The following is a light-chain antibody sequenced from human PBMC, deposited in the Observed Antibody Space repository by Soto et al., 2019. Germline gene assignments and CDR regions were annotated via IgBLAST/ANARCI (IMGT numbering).Light chain of an antibody. Sequence: QSALTQPASVSGSPGQSITISCTGTSSDVGGYNYVSWYQQHPGKAPKLMISDVSNRPSGVSNRFSGSKSGNTASLTISGLHAEDEADYYCSSYTSSSTSVVFGGGTKLTVL. J-gene: IGLJ2*01. V-gene: IGLV2-14*01. CDR1: SSDVGGYNY. CDR3: SSYTSSSTSVV. CDR2: DVS.